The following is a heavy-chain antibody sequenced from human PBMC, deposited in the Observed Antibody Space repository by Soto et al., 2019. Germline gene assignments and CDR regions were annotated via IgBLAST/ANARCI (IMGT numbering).Heavy chain of an antibody. J-gene: IGHJ5*02. CDR3: ARWAYYYGSGSHNWFDH. V-gene: IGHV5-51*01. D-gene: IGHD3-10*01. Sequence: GEALKISCKGSGYSFTSYWIGWGRQMSGKGLEWRVIIYPCGSDTRYSPSFQGQVTISADTSISTDYLQWSSLTASDTAMYYCARWAYYYGSGSHNWFDHWGQGTLVTVSS. CDR2: IYPCGSDT. CDR1: GYSFTSYW.